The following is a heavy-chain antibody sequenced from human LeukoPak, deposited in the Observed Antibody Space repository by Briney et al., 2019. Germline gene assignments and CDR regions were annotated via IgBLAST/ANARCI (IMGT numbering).Heavy chain of an antibody. CDR1: GGSINSYY. J-gene: IGHJ4*02. CDR3: ARDYYGSGSYYD. CDR2: FYYTGTT. V-gene: IGHV4-59*01. D-gene: IGHD3-10*01. Sequence: SETLSLTCTVSGGSINSYYYTWIRQPPGKGLEWIGYFYYTGTTNYNPSLKSRVTISVDTSKNQFSLRLRSVTAADTAVYYCARDYYGSGSYYDWGQGTLVTVSS.